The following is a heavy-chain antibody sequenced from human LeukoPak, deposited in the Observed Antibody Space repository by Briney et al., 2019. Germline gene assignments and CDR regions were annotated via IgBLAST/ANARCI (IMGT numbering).Heavy chain of an antibody. J-gene: IGHJ6*03. CDR1: GYTFTSYT. CDR3: ARVPISTNPDYYYYYMDV. D-gene: IGHD2-2*01. Sequence: ASVKVSCKASGYTFTSYTMHWVRQAPGQRLEWMGWINTGNGKTKYSQEFQGRVTITRDTSASTAYMELSSLRSEDMAVYYCARVPISTNPDYYYYYMDVWGKGTTVTVSS. V-gene: IGHV1-3*03. CDR2: INTGNGKT.